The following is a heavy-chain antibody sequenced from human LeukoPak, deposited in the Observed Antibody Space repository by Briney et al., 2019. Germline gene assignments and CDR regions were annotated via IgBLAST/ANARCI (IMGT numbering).Heavy chain of an antibody. V-gene: IGHV3-23*01. CDR3: AKAVAPYYYDSSGRLFDY. CDR2: ISGSGGST. Sequence: GGSLRLSCAASGFTFSSYAMSWVRQAPGKGLEWVSAISGSGGSTYYADSVKGRFTISRDNSKNTLYLQMNSLRAEDTAVYYCAKAVAPYYYDSSGRLFDYWGQGTPVTVSS. D-gene: IGHD3-22*01. CDR1: GFTFSSYA. J-gene: IGHJ4*02.